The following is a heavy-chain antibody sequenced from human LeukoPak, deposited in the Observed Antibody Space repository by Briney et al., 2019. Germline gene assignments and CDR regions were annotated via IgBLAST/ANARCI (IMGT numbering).Heavy chain of an antibody. CDR3: ARDNSSSWYAFDY. V-gene: IGHV4-30-2*01. Sequence: SETLSLTCTVSGGSISSGGYYWSWIRQPPGKGLEWIGYIYHSGSTYYNPSLKSRVTISVDRSKNQFSLKLSSVTAADTAVYYCARDNSSSWYAFDYWGQGTLVTVSS. J-gene: IGHJ4*02. CDR2: IYHSGST. CDR1: GGSISSGGYY. D-gene: IGHD6-13*01.